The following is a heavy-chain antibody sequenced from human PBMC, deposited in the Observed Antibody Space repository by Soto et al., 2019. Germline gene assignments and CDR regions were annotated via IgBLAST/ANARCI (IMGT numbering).Heavy chain of an antibody. D-gene: IGHD3-10*01. CDR3: ARLFYGSGSYYNAWFDP. CDR2: IYYSGST. Sequence: NPSETLSLTCTVSGGSISSYYWSWIRQPPGKGLEWIGYIYYSGSTNYNPSLKSRVTISVDTSKNQFSLKLSSVTAADTAVYYCARLFYGSGSYYNAWFDPWGQGTLVTVSS. J-gene: IGHJ5*02. V-gene: IGHV4-59*01. CDR1: GGSISSYY.